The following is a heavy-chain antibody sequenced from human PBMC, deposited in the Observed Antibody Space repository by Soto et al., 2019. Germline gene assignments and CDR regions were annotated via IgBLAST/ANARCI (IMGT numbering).Heavy chain of an antibody. J-gene: IGHJ4*02. Sequence: EVPLLESGGGLVQPGGSLRLSCAASGFTFSSYAMRWVRQAPGKGLEWVSAISGSGGSTYYADSVKGGFTISRDNSRNALYLQMNSLRAEDTAVYYCARRGSGSYDDYWGQGTLVTVSS. CDR3: ARRGSGSYDDY. D-gene: IGHD1-26*01. V-gene: IGHV3-23*01. CDR2: ISGSGGST. CDR1: GFTFSSYA.